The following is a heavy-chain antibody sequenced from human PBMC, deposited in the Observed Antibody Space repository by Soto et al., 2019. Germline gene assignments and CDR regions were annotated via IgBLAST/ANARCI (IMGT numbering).Heavy chain of an antibody. CDR3: AKVEGQWPFPNWFDP. V-gene: IGHV3-23*01. D-gene: IGHD6-19*01. CDR1: GFTFSSYA. CDR2: ISGSGGST. Sequence: EVQLLESGGGLVQPGGSLRLSCAASGFTFSSYAMTWVRQAPGKGLEWVSAISGSGGSTYYADSVKGRFTISRDNSKNTLYLQMNSLRAEDTAVYYCAKVEGQWPFPNWFDPWGQGTLVTVSS. J-gene: IGHJ5*02.